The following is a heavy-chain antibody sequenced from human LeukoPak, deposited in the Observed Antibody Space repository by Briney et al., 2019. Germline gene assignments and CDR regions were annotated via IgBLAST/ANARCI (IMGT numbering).Heavy chain of an antibody. J-gene: IGHJ4*02. Sequence: GGSLRLSCAASGFTVSSNYMSWVRQAPGKGLEWVSAISGSGGSTYYADSVKARFTISRDNSKNTLYLQMNSLRAEDTAVYYCAKSPSSGRQDPVDYWGQGTLVTVSS. CDR1: GFTVSSNY. D-gene: IGHD3-10*01. V-gene: IGHV3-23*01. CDR2: ISGSGGST. CDR3: AKSPSSGRQDPVDY.